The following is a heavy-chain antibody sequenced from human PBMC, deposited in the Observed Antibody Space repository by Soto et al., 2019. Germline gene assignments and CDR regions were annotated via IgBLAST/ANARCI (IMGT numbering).Heavy chain of an antibody. V-gene: IGHV3-53*01. CDR2: IYSGGST. CDR1: GLTVSSKY. Sequence: GGSLKLSCAASGLTVSSKYMSWVRQAPGKGLEWVSVIYSGGSTYYADSVKDRFTISRDNSKNTLYLQMNSLRAEDTAVYYCARDAENYYYYGMDVWGQGTTVTVSS. CDR3: ARDAENYYYYGMDV. J-gene: IGHJ6*02.